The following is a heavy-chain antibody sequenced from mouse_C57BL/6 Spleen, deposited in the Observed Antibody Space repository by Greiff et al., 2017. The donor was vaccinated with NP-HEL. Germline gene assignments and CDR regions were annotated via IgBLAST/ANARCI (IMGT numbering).Heavy chain of an antibody. CDR1: GYSITSGYY. CDR3: ARHRDVRWYFDV. J-gene: IGHJ1*03. CDR2: ISYDGSN. Sequence: DVQLVESGPGLVKPSQSLSLTCSVTGYSITSGYYWNWIRQFPGNKLEWMGYISYDGSNNYNPSLKNRISITRDTSKNQFFLKLNSVTTEDTATYYGARHRDVRWYFDVWGTGTTVTVSS. V-gene: IGHV3-6*01.